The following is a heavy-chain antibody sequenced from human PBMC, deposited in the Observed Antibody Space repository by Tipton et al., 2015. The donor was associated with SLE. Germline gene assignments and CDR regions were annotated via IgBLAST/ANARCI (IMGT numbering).Heavy chain of an antibody. CDR1: GFTFSSYW. CDR2: ISYDGSNK. Sequence: SLRLSCAASGFTFSSYWMHWVRQAPGKGLEWVAVISYDGSNKYYADSVKGRFTISRDNSKNTLYLQMNSLRAEDTAVYYCAREPVYGSGYYFDYWGQGTLVTVSS. D-gene: IGHD3-10*01. J-gene: IGHJ4*02. V-gene: IGHV3-30*03. CDR3: AREPVYGSGYYFDY.